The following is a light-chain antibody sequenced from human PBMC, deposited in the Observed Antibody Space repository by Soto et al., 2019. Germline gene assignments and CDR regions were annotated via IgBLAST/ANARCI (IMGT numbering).Light chain of an antibody. CDR2: DNN. CDR3: GTWDSSLSAGWV. J-gene: IGLJ3*02. V-gene: IGLV1-51*01. Sequence: QSVLTQPPSVSAAPGQKVTISCSGSSSNIGNNYVSWYQQLPGTAPKLLIYDNNKRPSGIPDRFSGSKAGTSATLGITGLQTGDEADYYGGTWDSSLSAGWVFGGGTKLTVL. CDR1: SSNIGNNY.